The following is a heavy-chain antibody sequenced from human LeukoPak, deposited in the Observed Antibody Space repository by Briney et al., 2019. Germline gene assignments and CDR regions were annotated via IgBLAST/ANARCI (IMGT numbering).Heavy chain of an antibody. D-gene: IGHD6-19*01. J-gene: IGHJ4*02. CDR3: ARDAEPGIAVAGNGFHY. Sequence: GGSLRLSCAASGFTFSSYSMNWVRQAPGKGLEWVPSISSSSSYIYYADSVKGRFTISRDNAKNSLYLQMNSLRAEDTAVYYCARDAEPGIAVAGNGFHYWGQGTLVTVSS. CDR1: GFTFSSYS. CDR2: ISSSSSYI. V-gene: IGHV3-21*01.